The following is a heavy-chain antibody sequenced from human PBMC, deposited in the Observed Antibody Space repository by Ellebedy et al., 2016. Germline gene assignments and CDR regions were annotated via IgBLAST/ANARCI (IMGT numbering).Heavy chain of an antibody. D-gene: IGHD4-17*01. Sequence: SETLSLTCTVSGGSISSRSHYWGWIRQPPGKGLEWIGSIHYSGNTYYDPSLKSRVSISVDTSKNQFSLKLSSVTAADTAVYYCARLGPGSTTMTTGAAFDIWGQGTMVTVSS. CDR2: IHYSGNT. J-gene: IGHJ3*02. V-gene: IGHV4-39*07. CDR1: GGSISSRSHY. CDR3: ARLGPGSTTMTTGAAFDI.